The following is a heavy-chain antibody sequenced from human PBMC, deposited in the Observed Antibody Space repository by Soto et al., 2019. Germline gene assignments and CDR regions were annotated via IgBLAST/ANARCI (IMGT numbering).Heavy chain of an antibody. CDR1: GFTFSSYA. Sequence: LRLSCAASGFTFSSYAMHWVRQAPGKGLEWVAVISYDGSNKYYADSVKGRFTISRDNSKNTLYLQMNSLRAEDTAVYYCARESKRGYYDSSGYYQGDAFDIWGQGTMVTVSS. CDR2: ISYDGSNK. CDR3: ARESKRGYYDSSGYYQGDAFDI. D-gene: IGHD3-22*01. J-gene: IGHJ3*02. V-gene: IGHV3-30-3*01.